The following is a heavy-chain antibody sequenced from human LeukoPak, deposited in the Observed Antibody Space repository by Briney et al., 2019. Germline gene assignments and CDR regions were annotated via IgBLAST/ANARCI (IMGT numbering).Heavy chain of an antibody. V-gene: IGHV4-59*12. CDR2: IYYSGST. J-gene: IGHJ5*02. D-gene: IGHD3-3*01. CDR3: ARGITIFGVVIWGNWFDA. Sequence: SETLSLTCTVSGGSISSYYWSWIRQPPGKGLEWIGYIYYSGSTNYNPSLKSRVTTSVDTSKNQFSLKLSSVTAADTAVYYCARGITIFGVVIWGNWFDAWGQGTLVTVSS. CDR1: GGSISSYY.